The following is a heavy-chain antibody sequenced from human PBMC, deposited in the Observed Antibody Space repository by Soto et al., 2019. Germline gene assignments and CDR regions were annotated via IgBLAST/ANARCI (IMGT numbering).Heavy chain of an antibody. CDR2: IYYSAST. J-gene: IGHJ3*02. Sequence: SETLSLTCTVYGGSISSSSSYWGWIRQPPGKGLEWIGSIYYSASTYYNPSLKSRVTISVDTSKNQFSLKLSSVTAADTAVYYCARGMYYDILTGYYTEGAFDIWGQGTMVT. D-gene: IGHD3-9*01. V-gene: IGHV4-39*01. CDR3: ARGMYYDILTGYYTEGAFDI. CDR1: GGSISSSSSY.